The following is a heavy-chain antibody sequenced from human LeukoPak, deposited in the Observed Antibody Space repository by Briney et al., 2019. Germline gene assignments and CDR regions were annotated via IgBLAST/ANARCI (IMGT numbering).Heavy chain of an antibody. CDR1: GYTFTSYG. Sequence: ASVKVSCKASGYTFTSYGTSWVRQAPGQGLEWMGWISAYNGNTNYAQKLQGRVTMTTDTSTSTAYMELRSLRSDDTAVYYCARCPSYYYDSSGYWIDYWGQGTLVTVSS. D-gene: IGHD3-22*01. V-gene: IGHV1-18*01. J-gene: IGHJ4*02. CDR3: ARCPSYYYDSSGYWIDY. CDR2: ISAYNGNT.